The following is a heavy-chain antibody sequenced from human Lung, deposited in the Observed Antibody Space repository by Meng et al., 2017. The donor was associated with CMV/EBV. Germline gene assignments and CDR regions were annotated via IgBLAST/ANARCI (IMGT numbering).Heavy chain of an antibody. D-gene: IGHD2-15*01. J-gene: IGHJ3*02. Sequence: GGSLRLXCAASGFTFSSYGMHWVRQAPGKGLEWVAFIRYDGSNKYYADSVKGRFTISRDNSKNTLYVEMNSLRGEDTATYYCAKEGKIIEVIVATGDVFDTWXQGTXVTVSS. CDR2: IRYDGSNK. V-gene: IGHV3-30*02. CDR3: AKEGKIIEVIVATGDVFDT. CDR1: GFTFSSYG.